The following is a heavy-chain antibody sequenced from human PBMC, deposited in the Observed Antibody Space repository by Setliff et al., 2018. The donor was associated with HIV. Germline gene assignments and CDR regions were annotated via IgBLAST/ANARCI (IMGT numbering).Heavy chain of an antibody. CDR3: ARENRPGIY. CDR1: GFTFSNYA. D-gene: IGHD6-6*01. CDR2: ISSSSSTI. V-gene: IGHV3-48*01. J-gene: IGHJ4*02. Sequence: GSLRLSCAASGFTFSNYAMNWVRQAPGKGLEWVSYISSSSSTIYYADSVKGRFTISRDNAKNSLYLQMNSLRAEDTAVYYCARENRPGIYWGQGTLVTVSS.